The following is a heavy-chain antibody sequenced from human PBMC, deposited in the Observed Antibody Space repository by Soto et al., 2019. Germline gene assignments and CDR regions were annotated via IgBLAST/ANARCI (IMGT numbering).Heavy chain of an antibody. V-gene: IGHV4-59*01. CDR3: ASGRGQDIGVAGTVPYYYGVDV. D-gene: IGHD1-7*01. CDR1: GASISSYY. J-gene: IGHJ6*02. CDR2: IYYSGST. Sequence: QVQLQESGPGLVKASETLSLTCTVSGASISSYYWSWIRQPPGKGLEWIGYIYYSGSTRYNPSLKSRVTISVDTSKNQVSLKLNSVTAADTAVYHCASGRGQDIGVAGTVPYYYGVDVWGQGTTVTVSS.